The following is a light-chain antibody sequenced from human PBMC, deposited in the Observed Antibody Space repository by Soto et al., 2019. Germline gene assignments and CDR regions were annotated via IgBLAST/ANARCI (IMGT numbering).Light chain of an antibody. CDR3: CSYAGSYSYV. CDR1: SSDVGGYNC. Sequence: SVLTQPRSVSGSPGQSVTISCTGTSSDVGGYNCVSWYQQHPGKAPKLMIYDVSKRPSGVPDRFSASKSGNTASLTISGLQAEDEADYYCCSYAGSYSYVFGTGTKPTVL. CDR2: DVS. V-gene: IGLV2-11*01. J-gene: IGLJ1*01.